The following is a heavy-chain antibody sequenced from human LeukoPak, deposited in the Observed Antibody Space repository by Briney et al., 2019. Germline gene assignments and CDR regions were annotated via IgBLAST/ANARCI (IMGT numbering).Heavy chain of an antibody. J-gene: IGHJ4*02. CDR1: NYSISSGYY. D-gene: IGHD3-22*01. V-gene: IGHV4-38-2*02. CDR3: ARGANYYDSSGSLDY. CDR2: IYHSGST. Sequence: SETLSLTCTVSNYSISSGYYWGWIRQPPGKGLEWVGEIYHSGSTNYNPSLKSRVTISVDTSKNQFSLKLSSVTAADTAVYYCARGANYYDSSGSLDYWGQGTLVTVSS.